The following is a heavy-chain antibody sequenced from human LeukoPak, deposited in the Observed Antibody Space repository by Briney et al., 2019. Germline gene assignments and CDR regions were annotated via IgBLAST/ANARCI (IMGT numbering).Heavy chain of an antibody. D-gene: IGHD3-22*01. J-gene: IGHJ3*02. CDR3: AKEGPRSSGNYYDGFDI. CDR2: INGSGGST. CDR1: GFTFSSYA. Sequence: GGSLRLSCAASGFTFSSYAMSWVRQAPGKGLEWVSDINGSGGSTYYADSVKGRFTISRDNAKNSLFLQMNSLRAEDTAVYYCAKEGPRSSGNYYDGFDIWGQGTMATVSS. V-gene: IGHV3-23*01.